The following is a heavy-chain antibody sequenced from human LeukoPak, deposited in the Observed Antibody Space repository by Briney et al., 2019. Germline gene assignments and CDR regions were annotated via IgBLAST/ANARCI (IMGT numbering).Heavy chain of an antibody. Sequence: GRSLRLSCAASGFTFSSYGMHWVRQAPGKGLEWVAVISYDGSNKYYADSVKGQFTISRDNSKNTLYLQMNSLRAEDTAVYYCAKVPLRYFDWLPFDYWGQGTLVTVSS. J-gene: IGHJ4*02. CDR3: AKVPLRYFDWLPFDY. D-gene: IGHD3-9*01. V-gene: IGHV3-30*18. CDR1: GFTFSSYG. CDR2: ISYDGSNK.